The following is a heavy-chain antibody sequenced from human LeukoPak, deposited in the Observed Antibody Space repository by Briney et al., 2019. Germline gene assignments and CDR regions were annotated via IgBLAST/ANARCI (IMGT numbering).Heavy chain of an antibody. D-gene: IGHD2-2*01. V-gene: IGHV1-8*03. J-gene: IGHJ4*02. CDR3: ARAIRYQLLSDY. Sequence: EASVKVSCKTSGYTFSTYDINWLRQAAGQGLEWMGWMNPNSANTGFAQKFQGRVAITRDTSTATAYLELSSLTSEDTAVYYCARAIRYQLLSDYWGQGTLVTVSS. CDR1: GYTFSTYD. CDR2: MNPNSANT.